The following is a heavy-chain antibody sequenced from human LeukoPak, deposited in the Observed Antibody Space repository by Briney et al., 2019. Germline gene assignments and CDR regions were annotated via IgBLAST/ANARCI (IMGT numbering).Heavy chain of an antibody. CDR3: AELAVAGTTDVGY. V-gene: IGHV4-39*01. CDR2: IYYSGST. J-gene: IGHJ4*02. D-gene: IGHD6-19*01. CDR1: GGSVSRGGYY. Sequence: PSETLSLTCTVSGGSVSRGGYYWGWIRQPPGKGLEWIGSIYYSGSTYYNPSLKSRVTISVDTSRNQFSLKLSSVTAADTAVYYCAELAVAGTTDVGYWGQGTLVTVSS.